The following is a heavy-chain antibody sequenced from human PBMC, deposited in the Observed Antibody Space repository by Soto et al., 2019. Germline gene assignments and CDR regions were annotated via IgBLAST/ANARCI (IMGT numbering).Heavy chain of an antibody. J-gene: IGHJ4*02. D-gene: IGHD3-3*01. V-gene: IGHV3-33*01. CDR3: ARARAGFLESFDV. CDR1: GFPFGTYG. CDR2: IWHDGSTE. Sequence: QVQLVESGGGVVQPGRSLRLSCAASGFPFGTYGMHWVRQAPGKGLEWVAVIWHDGSTEYYAVSVEGRFTISRDNSKPTLHLQRNGLRADDTAVYYCARARAGFLESFDVWGRGTLVTVSP.